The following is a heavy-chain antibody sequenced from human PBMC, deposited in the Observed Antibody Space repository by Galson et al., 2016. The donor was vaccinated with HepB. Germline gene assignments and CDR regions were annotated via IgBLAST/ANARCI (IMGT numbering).Heavy chain of an antibody. V-gene: IGHV3-33*01. CDR2: IWNDGSNK. D-gene: IGHD6-25*01. J-gene: IGHJ5*02. CDR3: ARDGDHGIGGYFSSP. CDR1: GIIFSTYG. Sequence: SLRLSCAASGIIFSTYGMHWVRQAPGKGLEWVALIWNDGSNKFYADAVKGRFTISRDDSKNTLYLQMNSLRAEDTAVYYCARDGDHGIGGYFSSPWGQGTLVTVSS.